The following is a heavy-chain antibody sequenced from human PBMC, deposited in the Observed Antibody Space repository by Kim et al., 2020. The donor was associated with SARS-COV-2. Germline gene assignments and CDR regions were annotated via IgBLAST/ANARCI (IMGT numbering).Heavy chain of an antibody. CDR2: VNGDGSST. J-gene: IGHJ4*02. CDR3: ARSCDS. V-gene: IGHV3-74*01. D-gene: IGHD2-21*01. CDR1: GFTFSSSW. Sequence: GGSLRLSCAASGFTFSSSWMHWVRQAPGKGLVWVSGVNGDGSSTIYADSAKGRFTISRDNAKNTLFLQMNSLRVEDTAVYYCARSCDSWGQGTLVAVSS.